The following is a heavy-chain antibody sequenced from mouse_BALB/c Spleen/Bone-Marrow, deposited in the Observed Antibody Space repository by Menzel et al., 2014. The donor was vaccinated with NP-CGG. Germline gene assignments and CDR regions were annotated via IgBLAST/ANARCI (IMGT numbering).Heavy chain of an antibody. Sequence: VQLQQSGAELVRSGASVKLSCTGSGFNIKDSYIHWVKQRPGQGLEWIGWIDPENGDTEYAPKFQGKATMTADTSSNTAYLQLSSLTSDDTAVYCCTPYGNYGWEYWGQGTSVTVSS. CDR3: TPYGNYGWEY. CDR2: IDPENGDT. V-gene: IGHV14-4*02. J-gene: IGHJ4*01. CDR1: GFNIKDSY. D-gene: IGHD2-10*02.